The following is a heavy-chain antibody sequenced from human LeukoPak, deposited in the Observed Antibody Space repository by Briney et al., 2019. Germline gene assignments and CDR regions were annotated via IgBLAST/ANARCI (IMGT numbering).Heavy chain of an antibody. CDR2: INPNSGGT. V-gene: IGHV1-2*02. Sequence: ASVKVSCKASGYIFTGYYMHWVRQAPGQGLEWMGWINPNSGGTNYAQKFQGRVTMTRDTSISTAYMELTRLTSDDTAVYYCARPFRTMTVVPPPLGYWGQGTLVTVSS. D-gene: IGHD3-22*01. CDR3: ARPFRTMTVVPPPLGY. J-gene: IGHJ4*02. CDR1: GYIFTGYY.